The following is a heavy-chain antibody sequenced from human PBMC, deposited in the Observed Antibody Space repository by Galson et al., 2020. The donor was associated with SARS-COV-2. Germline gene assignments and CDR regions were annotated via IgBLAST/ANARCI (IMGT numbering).Heavy chain of an antibody. V-gene: IGHV1-69*13. CDR1: GGTFSSYA. J-gene: IGHJ4*02. CDR3: GVWFGDSNFDY. CDR2: IIPIFGTA. D-gene: IGHD3-10*01. Sequence: SVKVSCKASGGTFSSYAINWVRQAPGQGLEWMGGIIPIFGTANYAQKFQGRVTITADESTSTAYMELSSLRSEDTAVYYCGVWFGDSNFDYWGQGTLVTVSS.